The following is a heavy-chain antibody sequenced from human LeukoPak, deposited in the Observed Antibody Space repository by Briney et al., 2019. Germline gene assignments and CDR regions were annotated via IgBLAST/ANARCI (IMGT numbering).Heavy chain of an antibody. CDR3: ARLTQVVVITGSGWFDP. CDR1: GGSISSYY. Sequence: SETLSLTCTVSGGSISSYYWSWIRQPPGKGLEWIGYIYYSGSTNYSPSLKSRVTISVDTSKNQFSLKLSSVTAADTAVYYCARLTQVVVITGSGWFDPWGQGTLVTVSS. J-gene: IGHJ5*02. CDR2: IYYSGST. V-gene: IGHV4-59*01. D-gene: IGHD3-22*01.